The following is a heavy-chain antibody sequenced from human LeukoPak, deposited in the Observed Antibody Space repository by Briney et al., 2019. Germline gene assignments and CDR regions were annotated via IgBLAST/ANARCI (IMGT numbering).Heavy chain of an antibody. D-gene: IGHD2-8*01. CDR3: ARTYCTNGVCYYFDY. V-gene: IGHV4-4*07. J-gene: IGHJ4*02. Sequence: SETLSLTCTVSGGSISSYYWSWIRQPAGKGLEWIGRIYSSGSTNYNPSLKSRVTMSVDTSKNQFFLKLSPVTAADTAVYFCARTYCTNGVCYYFDYWGQGTLVTVSS. CDR1: GGSISSYY. CDR2: IYSSGST.